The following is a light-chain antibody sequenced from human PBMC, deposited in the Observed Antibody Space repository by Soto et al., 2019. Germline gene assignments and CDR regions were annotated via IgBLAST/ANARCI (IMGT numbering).Light chain of an antibody. CDR3: QQCNSYSYT. J-gene: IGKJ2*01. Sequence: DIQMTQSPSTLSASVGDRVTITCRASQSISSWLAWYQQKPGKAPKLLIYDASSLESGVPSRFSGSGSGAEFTLTISSLQPDDFATYYCQQCNSYSYTFGQGTKLEIK. CDR1: QSISSW. CDR2: DAS. V-gene: IGKV1-5*01.